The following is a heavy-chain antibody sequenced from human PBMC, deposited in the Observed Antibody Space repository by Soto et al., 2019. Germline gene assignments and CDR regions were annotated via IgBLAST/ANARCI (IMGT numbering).Heavy chain of an antibody. CDR1: GGTFSSYA. J-gene: IGHJ4*02. CDR3: ASSYYDSSGYYHFDY. V-gene: IGHV1-69*13. Sequence: SSVKVSCKASGGTFSSYAISWVRQAPGQGLERMGGIIPIFGTANYAQKFQGRVTITANESTSTAYMELSSLRSEDTAVYYCASSYYDSSGYYHFDYWGQGTLVTVSS. D-gene: IGHD3-22*01. CDR2: IIPIFGTA.